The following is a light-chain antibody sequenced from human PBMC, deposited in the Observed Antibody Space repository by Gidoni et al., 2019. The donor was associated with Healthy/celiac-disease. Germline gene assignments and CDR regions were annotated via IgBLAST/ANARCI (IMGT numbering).Light chain of an antibody. V-gene: IGKV3-11*01. CDR3: QQRSNWPLT. J-gene: IGKJ4*01. CDR1: QSLSSY. Sequence: DIALTQSPATLSLSPGERATLSCRASQSLSSYLAWYQQKPGQAPRLLIYDASNRATGIPARFSGSGSGTDFTLTISSLEPEDFAVYYCQQRSNWPLTFGGXTKVEIK. CDR2: DAS.